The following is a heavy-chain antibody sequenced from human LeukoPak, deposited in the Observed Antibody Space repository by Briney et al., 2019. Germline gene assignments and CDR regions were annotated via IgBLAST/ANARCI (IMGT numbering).Heavy chain of an antibody. CDR2: IYYSGST. D-gene: IGHD2-2*01. CDR1: GGSISSGDYY. CDR3: ARAKVDVVVPAPMYYFDY. V-gene: IGHV4-30-4*01. J-gene: IGHJ4*02. Sequence: TSETLSLTCTVSGGSISSGDYYWSWIRQPPGKGLEWIGYIYYSGSTYYNPSLKSRVTISVDTSKNQFSLKLSSVTAADTAVYYCARAKVDVVVPAPMYYFDYWGQGTLVTVSS.